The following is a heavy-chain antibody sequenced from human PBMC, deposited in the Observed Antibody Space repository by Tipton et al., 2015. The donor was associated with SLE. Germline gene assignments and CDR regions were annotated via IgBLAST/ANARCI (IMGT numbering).Heavy chain of an antibody. CDR3: ARRRITARPGLDY. CDR1: GYSIRSGYF. Sequence: TLSLTCAVSGYSIRSGYFWGWIRQPPGKGLEWIGNIHHSGSTYYNPSLKSRVTISVDTSKNQFSLKLSSVTAADTAVFYCARRRITARPGLDYWGQGTLVTVSS. V-gene: IGHV4-38-2*01. CDR2: IHHSGST. J-gene: IGHJ4*02. D-gene: IGHD6-6*01.